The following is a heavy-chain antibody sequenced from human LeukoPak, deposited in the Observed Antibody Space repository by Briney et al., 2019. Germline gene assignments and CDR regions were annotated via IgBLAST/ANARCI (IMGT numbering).Heavy chain of an antibody. J-gene: IGHJ4*02. CDR3: ARHDNAYSYGADY. CDR1: GGSISNYY. V-gene: IGHV4-59*08. Sequence: PSETLSLTCSVSGGSISNYYWSWIRQAPGRGLEWIGYIHSSGSTNPNPSLKRRLTTSADTSKNQISLKLSSVTAADTGVYYCARHDNAYSYGADYWGQGTLVTVSS. D-gene: IGHD5-18*01. CDR2: IHSSGST.